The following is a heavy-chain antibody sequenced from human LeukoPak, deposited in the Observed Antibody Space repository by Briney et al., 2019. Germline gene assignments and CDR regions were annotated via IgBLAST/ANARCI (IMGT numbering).Heavy chain of an antibody. CDR1: GFTFSGYA. CDR3: AKDIRSSGWSKYSDY. J-gene: IGHJ4*02. V-gene: IGHV3-23*01. CDR2: ISGSGAGT. D-gene: IGHD6-19*01. Sequence: GSLRLSCAASGFTFSGYAMSWVRQAPGKGLEWVSGISGSGAGTYYAESVKGRFTISRDNSKNTLYLQMNSLRAEDTAVYYCAKDIRSSGWSKYSDYWGQGTLVTVSS.